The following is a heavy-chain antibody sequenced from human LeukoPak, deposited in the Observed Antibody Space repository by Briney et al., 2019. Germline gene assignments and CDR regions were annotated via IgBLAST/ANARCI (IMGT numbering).Heavy chain of an antibody. CDR1: GFTFGDTW. CDR3: ATSYDMGWLIGY. Sequence: PGGSLRLSCAASGFTFGDTWMNWVRQVPGQGLEWVANIKQDGSEKFYVASVKGRFTISRDNGKSSLYLQMNSLRADDTALYYCATSYDMGWLIGYWGQGTLVTVSS. V-gene: IGHV3-7*03. J-gene: IGHJ4*02. CDR2: IKQDGSEK. D-gene: IGHD3/OR15-3a*01.